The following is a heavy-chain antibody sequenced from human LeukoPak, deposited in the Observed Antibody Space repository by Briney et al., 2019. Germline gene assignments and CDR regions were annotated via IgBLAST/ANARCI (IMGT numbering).Heavy chain of an antibody. D-gene: IGHD6-13*01. CDR2: IYHSGST. J-gene: IGHJ4*02. Sequence: SETLSLTCAVSGYSISSGYYWAWIRQPPGKGLEWIGSIYHSGSTYYNPSLKSRVTISVDTSKNQFSLKLSSVTAADTAVYYCARTAAGSPGGFDYWGQGTLVTVSS. V-gene: IGHV4-38-2*01. CDR1: GYSISSGYY. CDR3: ARTAAGSPGGFDY.